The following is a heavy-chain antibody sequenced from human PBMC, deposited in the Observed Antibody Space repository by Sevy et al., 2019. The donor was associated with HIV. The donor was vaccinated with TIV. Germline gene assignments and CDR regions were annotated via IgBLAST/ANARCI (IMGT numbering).Heavy chain of an antibody. CDR3: ARDQEVTGWYSEFFHH. CDR2: ISGSGEST. J-gene: IGHJ1*01. V-gene: IGHV3-23*01. Sequence: GGSLRLSCAASGFTFDNYAMNWVRQAPGKGLEWVSGISGSGESTYYADSVKGRFIISRDSSKNTVYLQMNSLRAEDTAIYYCARDQEVTGWYSEFFHHWGQGTLVTVSS. CDR1: GFTFDNYA. D-gene: IGHD6-19*01.